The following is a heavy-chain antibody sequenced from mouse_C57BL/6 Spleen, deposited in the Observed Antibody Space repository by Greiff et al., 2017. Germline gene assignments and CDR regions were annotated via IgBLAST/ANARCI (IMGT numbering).Heavy chain of an antibody. V-gene: IGHV6-3*01. J-gene: IGHJ2*01. CDR1: GFTFSNYW. CDR2: IRLKSDNYAT. Sequence: EVQLVESGGGLVQPGGSMKLSCVASGFTFSNYWMNWVRQSPEKGLEWVAQIRLKSDNYATHYAASVKGRFTISRDDSKSSVYLQMNNLRAEDTGIYYCTEGFPYFDYWGQGTTLTVSS. CDR3: TEGFPYFDY.